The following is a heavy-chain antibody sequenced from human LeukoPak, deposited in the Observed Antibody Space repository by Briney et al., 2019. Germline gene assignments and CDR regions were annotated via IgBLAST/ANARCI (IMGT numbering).Heavy chain of an antibody. Sequence: SETLSLTCTVSGGSTSTYYWTWIRQTPDKGLQFIGSFYHTGSTNYNPSLESAVTISEDTSKNQISLELRSVTAADTAVYYCATSIGWPNVFDHWGQGILVTVSS. D-gene: IGHD2-21*01. J-gene: IGHJ4*02. CDR2: FYHTGST. CDR3: ATSIGWPNVFDH. CDR1: GGSTSTYY. V-gene: IGHV4-59*01.